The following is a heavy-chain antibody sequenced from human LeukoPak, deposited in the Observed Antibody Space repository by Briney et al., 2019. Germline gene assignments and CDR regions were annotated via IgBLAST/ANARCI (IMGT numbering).Heavy chain of an antibody. CDR2: IYYSGGT. V-gene: IGHV4-59*07. Sequence: SDTLSLTCTVSGGSISSYYWTWIRQPPGKGLEWIGYIYYSGGTNYNPSLKSRVTISVDTSKNQFSLKLNSVTAADTAVYYCARRAAAVGTYYMDVWGKGTTVTVSS. J-gene: IGHJ6*03. CDR1: GGSISSYY. CDR3: ARRAAAVGTYYMDV. D-gene: IGHD6-13*01.